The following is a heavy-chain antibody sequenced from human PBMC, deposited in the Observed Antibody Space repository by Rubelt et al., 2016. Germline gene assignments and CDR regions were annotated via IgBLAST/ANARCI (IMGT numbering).Heavy chain of an antibody. CDR2: INHSGST. D-gene: IGHD6-19*01. CDR3: ARDPWMVPLLFDP. Sequence: QVQLQESGPGLVKPSETLSLTCTVSGGSISSYYWSWIRQPPGTGLEWIGEINHSGSTNYNPSLKNRVTISVGTSKNQFSLKLISVTAADTAVYDCARDPWMVPLLFDPWGQGTLVTVSS. V-gene: IGHV4-59*12. CDR1: GGSISSYY. J-gene: IGHJ5*02.